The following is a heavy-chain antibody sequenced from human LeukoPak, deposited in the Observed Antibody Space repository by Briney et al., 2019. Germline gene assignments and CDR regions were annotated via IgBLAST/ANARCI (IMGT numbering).Heavy chain of an antibody. V-gene: IGHV1-2*02. CDR1: GYTFTSYY. D-gene: IGHD3-22*01. CDR2: VNPNSGGT. Sequence: ASVKVSCKASGYTFTSYYMHWVRQAPGQGLEWMGWVNPNSGGTNYAQKFQGRVTMTRDTSISTAYMELSRLRSDDTAVYYCAIDYYDSSGYQYFDYWGQGTLVTVSS. CDR3: AIDYYDSSGYQYFDY. J-gene: IGHJ4*02.